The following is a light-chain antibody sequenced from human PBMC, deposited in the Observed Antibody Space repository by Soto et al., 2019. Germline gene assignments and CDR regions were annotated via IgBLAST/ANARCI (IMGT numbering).Light chain of an antibody. J-gene: IGKJ1*01. CDR1: QSVSNW. CDR3: QQYSSRST. Sequence: DIQMTQSPSTLSASVGERVTIICRASQSVSNWLAWYQQQPGKAPNILIYDASSLQSGVPSRFSGGGFGTEFTLTISSLHPGDFATYYCQQYSSRSTLDQGTKVDI. CDR2: DAS. V-gene: IGKV1-5*02.